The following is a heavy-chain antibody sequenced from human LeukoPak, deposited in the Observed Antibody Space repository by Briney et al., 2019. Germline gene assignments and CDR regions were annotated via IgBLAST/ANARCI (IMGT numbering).Heavy chain of an antibody. V-gene: IGHV3-30*03. CDR3: ARVKVERFRNYYYYMDV. J-gene: IGHJ6*03. Sequence: GGSLRLSCAASGFTFSSYGMHWVRQAPGKGLEWVAVISYDGSNKYYADSVKGRFTISRDNSKNTLYLQMNSLRAEDTAVYYCARVKVERFRNYYYYMDVWGKGTTVTVSS. CDR1: GFTFSSYG. CDR2: ISYDGSNK.